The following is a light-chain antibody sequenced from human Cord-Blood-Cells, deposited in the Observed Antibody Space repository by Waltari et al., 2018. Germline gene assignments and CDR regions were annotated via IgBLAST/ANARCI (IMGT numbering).Light chain of an antibody. Sequence: DIQMTQSPSSLSASVGDRVTITCQASQDISNYLNWCQQKPGKAPKLLIYDASNLETGVPSRFSGIGSGTDFTFTISSLQPEDIATYYCQQYDNLPITFGQGTRLEIK. CDR1: QDISNY. CDR3: QQYDNLPIT. J-gene: IGKJ5*01. V-gene: IGKV1-33*01. CDR2: DAS.